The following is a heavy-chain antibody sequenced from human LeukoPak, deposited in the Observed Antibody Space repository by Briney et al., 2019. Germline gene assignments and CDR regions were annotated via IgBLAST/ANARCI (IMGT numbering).Heavy chain of an antibody. J-gene: IGHJ5*02. CDR2: IYYSGST. CDR1: GGSFSGYY. CDR3: ARLGDPPRVEFDP. Sequence: SETLSLTCAVYGGSFSGYYWGWIRQPPGKGLEWIGGIYYSGSTYYNPSLKSRVAISVDTSKNQFSLKLSSVTAADTAVYYCARLGDPPRVEFDPWGQGTLVTVSS. V-gene: IGHV4-34*01.